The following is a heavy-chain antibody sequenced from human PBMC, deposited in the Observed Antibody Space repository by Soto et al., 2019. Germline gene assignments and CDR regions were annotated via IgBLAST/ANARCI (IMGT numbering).Heavy chain of an antibody. Sequence: EVQLLESGGGLAQPGGSLRLSCAASGFTFRNNVLSWVRQAPGKGLDWVSGITGSGRDTYYADSVKGRFTISRDNSKNMVFLQMNSLRAEDTALYYCAKNGLDNSQSAIDSWCTGTLVTVSS. CDR3: AKNGLDNSQSAIDS. V-gene: IGHV3-23*01. CDR1: GFTFRNNV. CDR2: ITGSGRDT. J-gene: IGHJ4*02. D-gene: IGHD2-8*01.